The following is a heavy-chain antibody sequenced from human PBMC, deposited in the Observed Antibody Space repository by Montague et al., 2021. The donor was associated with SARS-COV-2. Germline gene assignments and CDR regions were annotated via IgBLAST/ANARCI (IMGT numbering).Heavy chain of an antibody. Sequence: TLSLTCTVSGASISSGDYYWSWIRQPPGRGLEWIGRIYNSGSTKYNPSLNSRVTMSVDTSKNQFSLNLKSVTAADTAVYYCARGQGGPTRYFDHWGQGTLVTVSS. V-gene: IGHV4-61*02. CDR1: GASISSGDYY. CDR3: ARGQGGPTRYFDH. CDR2: IYNSGST. J-gene: IGHJ4*02. D-gene: IGHD3-16*01.